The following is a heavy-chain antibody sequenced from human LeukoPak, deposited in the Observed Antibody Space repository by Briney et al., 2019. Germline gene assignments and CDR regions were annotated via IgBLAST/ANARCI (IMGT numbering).Heavy chain of an antibody. J-gene: IGHJ6*02. D-gene: IGHD2-21*01. Sequence: SETLSLTCTVSGGSISSSSYYWGWIRQPPGKGLEWIGSIYYSGSTYYNPSLKSRVTISVDTSKNQFSLKLSSVTAADTAVYYCARSRSLFPFPWGRYYYGMDVWGQGTTVTVSS. V-gene: IGHV4-39*01. CDR3: ARSRSLFPFPWGRYYYGMDV. CDR1: GGSISSSSYY. CDR2: IYYSGST.